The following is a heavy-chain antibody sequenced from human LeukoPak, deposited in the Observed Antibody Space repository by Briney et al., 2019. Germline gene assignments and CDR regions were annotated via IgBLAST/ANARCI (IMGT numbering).Heavy chain of an antibody. CDR2: IYPGDSDT. CDR1: GYSFTSYW. V-gene: IGHV5-51*01. D-gene: IGHD2-8*02. CDR3: ARPSVQQLVVGFDY. J-gene: IGHJ4*02. Sequence: GESLKISCKGSGYSFTSYWIGWVRQMPGKGPEWMGIIYPGDSDTRYSPSFQGQVTISADKSISAAYLQWSSLKASDTAIYYCARPSVQQLVVGFDYWGQGTLVTVSS.